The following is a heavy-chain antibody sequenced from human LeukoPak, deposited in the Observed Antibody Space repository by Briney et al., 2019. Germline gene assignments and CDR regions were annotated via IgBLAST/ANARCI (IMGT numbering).Heavy chain of an antibody. Sequence: GGSLRLSCAASGFTFSSYEMHWVRQAPGKGLEWVSYISSSGSTIYYADSVKGRFTISRDNSKNTLYLQMNSLRAEDTAVYYCAEGRSTVALLDYWGQGTLVTVSS. J-gene: IGHJ4*02. CDR2: ISSSGSTI. CDR1: GFTFSSYE. V-gene: IGHV3-48*03. D-gene: IGHD4-23*01. CDR3: AEGRSTVALLDY.